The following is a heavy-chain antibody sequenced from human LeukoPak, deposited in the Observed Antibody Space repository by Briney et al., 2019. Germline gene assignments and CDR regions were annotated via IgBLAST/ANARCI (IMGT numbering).Heavy chain of an antibody. CDR3: ARDPPSYNWNDMDP. CDR1: GFTFSSYE. CDR2: ISSRGSTI. V-gene: IGHV3-48*03. D-gene: IGHD1-20*01. Sequence: QSGGSLRLSCAASGFTFSSYEVNWVRQAPGKGLEWISYISSRGSTIYYADSVRGRFTISRDNAKNSLYLQMNSLRADDTAVYYCARDPPSYNWNDMDPWGQGTLVTVSS. J-gene: IGHJ5*02.